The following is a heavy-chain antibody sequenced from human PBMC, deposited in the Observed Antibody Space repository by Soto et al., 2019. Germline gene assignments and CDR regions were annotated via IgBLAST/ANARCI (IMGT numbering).Heavy chain of an antibody. D-gene: IGHD3-10*01. CDR3: CASRPRYTMAEGYDAFDI. V-gene: IGHV3-23*01. Sequence: SGGSLRLSCAASGFTFSSYAMSWVRQAPGKGLEWVSAISGSGGSTYYADSVKGRFTISRDNSKNTLYLQMNSLRAEDTAVYYCCASRPRYTMAEGYDAFDIWGQGTMVTVSS. J-gene: IGHJ3*02. CDR1: GFTFSSYA. CDR2: ISGSGGST.